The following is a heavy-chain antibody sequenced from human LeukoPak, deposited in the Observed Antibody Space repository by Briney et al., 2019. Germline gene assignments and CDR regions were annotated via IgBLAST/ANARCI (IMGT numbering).Heavy chain of an antibody. V-gene: IGHV3-30*04. Sequence: GGSLRLSCAASGFTFSSYAMHWVRQAPGKGLEWVAVISYDGSNKYCADSVKGRFTISRDNSKNTLYLQMNSLRAEDTAVYYCARWKRWTFDYWGQGTLVTVSS. J-gene: IGHJ4*02. CDR1: GFTFSSYA. CDR2: ISYDGSNK. CDR3: ARWKRWTFDY. D-gene: IGHD1-1*01.